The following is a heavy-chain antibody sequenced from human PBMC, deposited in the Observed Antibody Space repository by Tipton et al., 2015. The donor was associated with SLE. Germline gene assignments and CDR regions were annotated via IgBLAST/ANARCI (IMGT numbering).Heavy chain of an antibody. Sequence: TLSLTCTVSGDSISTYYWSWIRQPAGEGLEWIGRIYTSGSSNYNPSLKSRVTMSVDTSKNQFSLKLRSVTAADTAVYYCARDGGEAAAGIFNWFDPWGQGTLVTVSS. CDR2: IYTSGSS. J-gene: IGHJ5*02. CDR3: ARDGGEAAAGIFNWFDP. V-gene: IGHV4-4*07. CDR1: GDSISTYY. D-gene: IGHD6-13*01.